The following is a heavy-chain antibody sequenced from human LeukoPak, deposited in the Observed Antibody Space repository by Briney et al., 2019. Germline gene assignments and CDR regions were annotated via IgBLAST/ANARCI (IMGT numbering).Heavy chain of an antibody. CDR1: GFTFSSHW. CDR2: IKQDGREK. D-gene: IGHD3-16*01. CDR3: ARDWVGDY. V-gene: IGHV3-7*01. J-gene: IGHJ4*02. Sequence: PGGSLRLSCAASGFTFSSHWMSWVRQAPGKGLEWVANIKQDGREKYYVDSVKGRFTISRDNAKNSLYLQMNSLRAEDTAVYYCARDWVGDYWGQGTLVTVSS.